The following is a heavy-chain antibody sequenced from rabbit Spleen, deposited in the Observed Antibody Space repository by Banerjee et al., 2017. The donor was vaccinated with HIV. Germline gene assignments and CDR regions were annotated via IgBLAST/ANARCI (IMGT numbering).Heavy chain of an antibody. V-gene: IGHV1S7*01. CDR3: ARDPNGDVNPFDL. CDR1: GFTLSSYY. D-gene: IGHD2-1*01. J-gene: IGHJ6*01. Sequence: QLEESAGGLVQPGGSLKLSCKASGFTLSSYYMNWVRQAPGKGLEWIGYIDPVFGITYYANWVNGRFSISRENAQNTVFLQMTSLTAADTATYFCARDPNGDVNPFDLWGPGTLVTVS. CDR2: IDPVFGIT.